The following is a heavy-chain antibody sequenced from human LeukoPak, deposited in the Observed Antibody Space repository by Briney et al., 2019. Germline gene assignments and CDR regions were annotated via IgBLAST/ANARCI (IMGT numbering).Heavy chain of an antibody. CDR1: GYTFSSYG. CDR3: ARELGARSGEEGLDYLDY. D-gene: IGHD3-3*01. CDR2: ISAYNGNT. J-gene: IGHJ4*02. Sequence: AAVKVSCKASGYTFSSYGISWVRQAPGQGLEWMGWISAYNGNTNYAQKFQGRVTMTTDTSTTTAYMELRSLRSDDTAVYYCARELGARSGEEGLDYLDYWGQGALVTVSS. V-gene: IGHV1-18*01.